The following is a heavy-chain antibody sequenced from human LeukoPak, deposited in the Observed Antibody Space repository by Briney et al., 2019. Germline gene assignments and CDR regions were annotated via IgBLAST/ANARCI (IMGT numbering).Heavy chain of an antibody. CDR3: ARDRDFLDY. J-gene: IGHJ4*02. V-gene: IGHV4-4*07. CDR1: GGSMSFYS. CDR2: IYTSGST. Sequence: SETLSLTCTVSGGSMSFYSGSWIRQPAGKGLEWIGRIYTSGSTNYNPSLKSRVTMSVDTSKKQFSLKLNSVTAADTAVYYCARDRDFLDYWGQGTLVTVSS. D-gene: IGHD3-3*01.